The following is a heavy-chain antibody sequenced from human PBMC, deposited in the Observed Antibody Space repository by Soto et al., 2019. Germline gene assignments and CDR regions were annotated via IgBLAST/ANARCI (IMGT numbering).Heavy chain of an antibody. CDR3: ARGDILTGYHFDY. Sequence: PSETLSLTCAVSGGSISSSNWWSWVRQPPGKGLEWIGEIYHSGSTRYSPSFQGQVTISADKSISTAYLQWSSLKASDTAMYYCARGDILTGYHFDYWGRGTLVTVSS. V-gene: IGHV4-4*02. J-gene: IGHJ4*02. D-gene: IGHD3-9*01. CDR2: IYHSGST. CDR1: GGSISSSNW.